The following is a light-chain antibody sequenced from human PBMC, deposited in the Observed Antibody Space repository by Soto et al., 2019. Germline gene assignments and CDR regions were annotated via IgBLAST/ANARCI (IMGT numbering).Light chain of an antibody. Sequence: EIGMTQSPDTLSVSPGERATLSCRASQSVSSNLAWYQQKPGQAPRLLIYGASTRATGIQARFSGSGSGTEFTLTISSLQSEDFAVYHCQQYNNWPYTFGQGTKLEIK. CDR3: QQYNNWPYT. CDR2: GAS. J-gene: IGKJ2*01. V-gene: IGKV3-15*01. CDR1: QSVSSN.